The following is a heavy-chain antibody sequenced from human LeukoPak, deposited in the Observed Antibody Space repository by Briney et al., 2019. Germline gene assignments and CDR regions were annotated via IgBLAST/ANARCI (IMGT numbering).Heavy chain of an antibody. CDR1: GFIFSSYA. J-gene: IGHJ4*02. Sequence: GRSLRLSCAASGFIFSSYAMHWVRQAPGKGLEWVAVISYDGSNKHYADSVKGRFIISRDSSKNTLDLQMNSLRAEDTAVYFCAKDHLTYGDYLRLHYWGQGTLVTVS. CDR3: AKDHLTYGDYLRLHY. D-gene: IGHD4-17*01. CDR2: ISYDGSNK. V-gene: IGHV3-30*18.